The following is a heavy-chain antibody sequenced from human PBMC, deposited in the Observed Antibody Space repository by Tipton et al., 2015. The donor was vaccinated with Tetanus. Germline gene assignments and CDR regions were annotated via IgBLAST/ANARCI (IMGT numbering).Heavy chain of an antibody. CDR1: GASISSGGYY. D-gene: IGHD1-26*01. CDR2: IYFSGST. Sequence: GLVKPSQTLSLTCTVSGASISSGGYYWTWIRQHPGKGPEWIGDIYFSGSTYYNPSLRSRVTISVDTSKNEFSLKLNSVTAADTAVYYCARDQARGARGWNYFDYWGQGTLVTVSS. V-gene: IGHV4-31*03. J-gene: IGHJ4*02. CDR3: ARDQARGARGWNYFDY.